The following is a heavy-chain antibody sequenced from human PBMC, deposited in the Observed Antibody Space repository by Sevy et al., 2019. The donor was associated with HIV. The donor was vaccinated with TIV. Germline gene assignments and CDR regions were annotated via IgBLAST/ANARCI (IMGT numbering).Heavy chain of an antibody. CDR2: IKEDGSDK. D-gene: IGHD2-15*01. J-gene: IGHJ4*02. CDR3: VRDGLASATDFDY. Sequence: GGSLRLSCEVSGFTFSNYWMTWVRLAPVKGLEWVANIKEDGSDKDYGDSVKGRFSLSRDNAKNALYLQMDSLRAEDTAVYYYVRDGLASATDFDYWGQGTLVTVSS. CDR1: GFTFSNYW. V-gene: IGHV3-7*01.